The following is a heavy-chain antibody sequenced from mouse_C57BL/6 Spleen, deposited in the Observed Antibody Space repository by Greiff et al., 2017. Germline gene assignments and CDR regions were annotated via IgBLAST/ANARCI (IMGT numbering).Heavy chain of an antibody. V-gene: IGHV1-42*01. CDR2: INPSTGGT. CDR1: GYSFTGYY. J-gene: IGHJ3*01. CDR3: ASYYDSAWFAY. Sequence: EVQLQQSGPELVKPGASVKISCKASGYSFTGYYMNWVKQSPEKSLEWIGEINPSTGGTTYNQKFKAKATLTVDKSSSTAYMQLKSLTSEDSAVYYCASYYDSAWFAYWGQGTLVTVSA. D-gene: IGHD2-4*01.